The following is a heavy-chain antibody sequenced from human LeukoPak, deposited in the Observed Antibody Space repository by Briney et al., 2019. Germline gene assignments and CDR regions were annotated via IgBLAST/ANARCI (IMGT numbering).Heavy chain of an antibody. CDR1: GYTFTGYY. CDR2: INPNSGGT. Sequence: ASVKVSCKASGYTFTGYYMHWVRQAPGQGLEWMGWINPNSGGTNYAQKFQGRVTMTRDTSISTAYMELSRLRSDDTAVYYCARAGSSRARVGATTYPWMGWFDPWGQGTLVTVSS. D-gene: IGHD1-26*01. J-gene: IGHJ5*02. CDR3: ARAGSSRARVGATTYPWMGWFDP. V-gene: IGHV1-2*02.